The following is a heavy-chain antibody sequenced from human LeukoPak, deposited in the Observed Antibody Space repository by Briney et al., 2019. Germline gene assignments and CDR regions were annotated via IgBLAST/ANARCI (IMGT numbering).Heavy chain of an antibody. CDR1: GFTFSSYA. J-gene: IGHJ3*02. CDR2: VSYDGSNK. Sequence: GGSLRLSCAASGFTFSSYAMHWVRQAPGKGPEWVAVVSYDGSNKYYADSVKDRFTISRDNSKNTLYLQIHSLRAEDTAVYYCAKSRGGRHPIWGQGTMVTVSS. V-gene: IGHV3-30*18. CDR3: AKSRGGRHPI. D-gene: IGHD2-15*01.